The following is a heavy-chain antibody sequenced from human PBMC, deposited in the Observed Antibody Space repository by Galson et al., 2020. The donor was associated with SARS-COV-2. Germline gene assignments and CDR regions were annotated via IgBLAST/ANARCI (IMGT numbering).Heavy chain of an antibody. CDR3: ARQLSTITSQGYHHDGMDV. J-gene: IGHJ6*02. V-gene: IGHV4-59*08. CDR1: GGSISSYY. Sequence: SETLSLTCTVSGGSISSYYWSWIRQPPGKGLEWIGYIYYSGSTNYNPSLKSRVTISVDTPKNQFSLKLTSVTAADTAVYYCARQLSTITSQGYHHDGMDVWGQGTTVTVSS. CDR2: IYYSGST. D-gene: IGHD3-22*01.